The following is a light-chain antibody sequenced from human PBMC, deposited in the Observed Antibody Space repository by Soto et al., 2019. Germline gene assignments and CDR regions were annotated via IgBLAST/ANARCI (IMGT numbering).Light chain of an antibody. CDR2: GAS. Sequence: EMVMTQSPATLSVSPGERATLSCRASQSVSSDLAWFQQKPGQAPRLLIYGASTRATGIPDRFSGSGSGTDFTLTISSLEPEDFAVYYCQQRSNWRITFGQGTRLEIK. V-gene: IGKV3-11*01. J-gene: IGKJ5*01. CDR1: QSVSSD. CDR3: QQRSNWRIT.